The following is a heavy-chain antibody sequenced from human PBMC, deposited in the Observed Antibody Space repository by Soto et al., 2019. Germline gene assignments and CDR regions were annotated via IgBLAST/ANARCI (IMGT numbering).Heavy chain of an antibody. J-gene: IGHJ6*02. Sequence: SGPTLVNPTQTLTLTCTFSGFSLSTSGVCVSWVRQPPGKALEWLALIDWDDDKYYSTSLKTRLIVSKDTSKNQVVLTMTNMDPVDTATYYCARLTTVTTAYGMDVWGQGTTVTVSS. D-gene: IGHD4-17*01. CDR1: GFSLSTSGVC. CDR3: ARLTTVTTAYGMDV. CDR2: IDWDDDK. V-gene: IGHV2-70*20.